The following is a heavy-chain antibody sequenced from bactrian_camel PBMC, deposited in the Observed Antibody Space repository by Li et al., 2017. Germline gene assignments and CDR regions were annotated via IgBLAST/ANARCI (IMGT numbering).Heavy chain of an antibody. CDR1: GFTRWRGN. Sequence: SGGGSVQAVGSLTLSCVASGFTRWRGNMAWFRQAPGNEREAVAGMETDGTTSYADPVKGRFTIVLGSGRNTMDLQMNDLKPEDTAMYYCAVQRLHPGVRWKVIGDYPHWGQGTQVTVS. CDR3: AVQRLHPGVRWKVIGDYPH. CDR2: METDGTT. V-gene: IGHV3S10*01. J-gene: IGHJ4*01. D-gene: IGHD4*01.